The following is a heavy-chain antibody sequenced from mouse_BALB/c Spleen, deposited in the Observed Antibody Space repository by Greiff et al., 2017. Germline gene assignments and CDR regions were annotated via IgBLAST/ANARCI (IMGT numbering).Heavy chain of an antibody. CDR2: ISSGGST. CDR1: GFTFSSYA. V-gene: IGHV5-6-5*01. CDR3: ARVDGYGYFDV. J-gene: IGHJ1*01. Sequence: EVQGVESGGGLVKPGGSLKLSCAASGFTFSSYAMSWVRQTPEKRLEWVASISSGGSTYYPDSVKGRFTISRDNARNILYLQMSSLRSEDTAMYYCARVDGYGYFDVWGAGTTVTVSS. D-gene: IGHD2-3*01.